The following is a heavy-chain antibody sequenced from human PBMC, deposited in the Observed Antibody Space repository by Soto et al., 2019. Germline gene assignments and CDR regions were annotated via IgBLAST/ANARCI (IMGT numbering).Heavy chain of an antibody. J-gene: IGHJ3*02. V-gene: IGHV3-23*01. CDR2: ISGIGGST. D-gene: IGHD2-15*01. Sequence: EVQLLESGGGLVQPGGSLRLSCAASGFTFSSYAMSWVRQAPGKGLEWVSAISGIGGSTYYADSVKGRFTISRDNYKNTLYLQMNSLRAEDTAVYYCARFLVVVAATGGDAFDIWGQGTMVTVSS. CDR3: ARFLVVVAATGGDAFDI. CDR1: GFTFSSYA.